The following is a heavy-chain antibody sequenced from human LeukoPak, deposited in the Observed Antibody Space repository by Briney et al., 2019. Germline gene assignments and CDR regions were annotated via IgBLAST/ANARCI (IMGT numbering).Heavy chain of an antibody. CDR2: IYYSGST. CDR1: GGSIRSYY. Sequence: SETLSLTCTGSGGSIRSYYWSWIRQPPGKGLEWLGYIYYSGSTNYNPSLKSRVTISVDTSKNQFSLKLSSVTAADTAVYYCARARYSSSFTYFDYWGQGTLVTVSS. CDR3: ARARYSSSFTYFDY. V-gene: IGHV4-59*01. J-gene: IGHJ4*02. D-gene: IGHD6-13*01.